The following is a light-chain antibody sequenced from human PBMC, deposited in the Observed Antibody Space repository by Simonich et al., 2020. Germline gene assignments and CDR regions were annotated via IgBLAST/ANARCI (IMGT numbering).Light chain of an antibody. V-gene: IGLV6-57*03. Sequence: NFMLTQPHSVSESPGKTVTISCTRSSGSIASNYVQWYQQRPGSDPTTVIYEDNQRPSGVPDRFSGSIDSSSNSASLTISGLKTEDEADYYCCSYAGSSTFNWVFGGGTKLTVL. CDR2: EDN. J-gene: IGLJ3*02. CDR1: SGSIASNY. CDR3: CSYAGSSTFNWV.